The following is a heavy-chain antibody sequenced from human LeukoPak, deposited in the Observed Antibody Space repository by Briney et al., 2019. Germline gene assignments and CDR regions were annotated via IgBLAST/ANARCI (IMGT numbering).Heavy chain of an antibody. CDR1: GLTFSDYA. CDR3: AKDHANTPVMTN. CDR2: ISGGSREST. D-gene: IGHD2-21*01. V-gene: IGHV3-23*01. Sequence: PGGSLRLSCAASGLTFSDYAMRWVRQAPGKGLEWLSVISGGSRESTYYADSVTGRFTVSRDNSKNTVDLQMNNLRVDDTAIYYGAKDHANTPVMTNWGQGILVSVSS. J-gene: IGHJ4*02.